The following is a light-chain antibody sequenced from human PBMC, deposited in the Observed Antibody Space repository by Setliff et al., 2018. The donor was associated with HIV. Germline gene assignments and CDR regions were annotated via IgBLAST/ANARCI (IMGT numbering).Light chain of an antibody. CDR1: SSDVGAYNY. V-gene: IGLV2-14*01. Sequence: QSVLTQPASVSGSPGQSITISCTGTSSDVGAYNYVSWYQQHPGKAPKLIIFEVSNRPSRVSNRFSGSKSGNTASLTISGLQPEDEADYYCCSYTGSSTNTYVFGTGTKVTVL. J-gene: IGLJ1*01. CDR3: CSYTGSSTNTYV. CDR2: EVS.